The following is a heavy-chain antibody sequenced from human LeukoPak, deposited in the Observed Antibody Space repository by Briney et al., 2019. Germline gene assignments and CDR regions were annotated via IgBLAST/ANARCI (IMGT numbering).Heavy chain of an antibody. CDR3: AKDDGWLCFGD. D-gene: IGHD3-10*01. CDR1: GFTFSSYG. V-gene: IGHV3-48*01. CDR2: ISSSGSTI. Sequence: PGRSLRLSCAASGFTFSSYGMHWVRQAPGKGLEWVSYISSSGSTIYYADSVKGRFTISRDNSRTTLYLHMHSLTADDTAVYYCAKDDGWLCFGDWSQGTLVTVSS. J-gene: IGHJ4*02.